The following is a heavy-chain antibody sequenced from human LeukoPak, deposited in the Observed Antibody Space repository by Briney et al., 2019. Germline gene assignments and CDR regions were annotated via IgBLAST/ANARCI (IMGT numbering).Heavy chain of an antibody. J-gene: IGHJ4*02. V-gene: IGHV4-39*07. CDR1: GGSVSSSTYY. Sequence: PSVTLSLTCTVSGGSVSSSTYYWGWIRQPPGKGLEWIGSIHYSGNTFFNPSLKSRVTISVDTSKNQFSLKVRSVTAADTAVYYCVRVKYYHRSGFDYWGQGTLVTVSS. CDR3: VRVKYYHRSGFDY. D-gene: IGHD3-22*01. CDR2: IHYSGNT.